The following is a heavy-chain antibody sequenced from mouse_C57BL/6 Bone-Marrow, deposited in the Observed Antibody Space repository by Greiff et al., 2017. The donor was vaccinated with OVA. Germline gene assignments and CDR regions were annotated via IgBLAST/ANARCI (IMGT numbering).Heavy chain of an antibody. D-gene: IGHD2-1*01. J-gene: IGHJ2*02. V-gene: IGHV1-81*01. CDR1: GYTFTSYG. CDR3: ASAGYCNSGEVDY. CDR2: IYPRSGNT. Sequence: VQLQQSGAELARPGASVKLSCKASGYTFTSYGISWVKQRTGQGLEWIGEIYPRSGNTYYNEKFKGKATLTADKSSSTAYMELRSLTSEYSAVYFCASAGYCNSGEVDYWGPGTSLTVSS.